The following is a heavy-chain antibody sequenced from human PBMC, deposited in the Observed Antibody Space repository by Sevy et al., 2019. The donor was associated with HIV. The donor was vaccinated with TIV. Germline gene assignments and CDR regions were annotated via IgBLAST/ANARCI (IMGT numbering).Heavy chain of an antibody. Sequence: SETLSLTCAVSGYSISSGYYWGWIRQPPGKGLEWIGSIYHSGSTYYNPSLKSRVTISVDTSKNQFSLKLSSVTAADTAVYYCARLEWEAMDVWGKGTTVTVSS. CDR2: IYHSGST. CDR1: GYSISSGYY. D-gene: IGHD1-26*01. J-gene: IGHJ6*03. CDR3: ARLEWEAMDV. V-gene: IGHV4-38-2*01.